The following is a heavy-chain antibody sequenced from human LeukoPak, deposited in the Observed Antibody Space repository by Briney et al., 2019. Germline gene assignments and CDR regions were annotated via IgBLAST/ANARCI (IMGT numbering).Heavy chain of an antibody. CDR2: IYYSGST. CDR3: ARGGDGYNGDIFLLDS. V-gene: IGHV4-59*11. D-gene: IGHD5-24*01. Sequence: SETLSLTCTVSGDSISGHYWSWIRQPPRKGLEWIGYIYYSGSTNYNPSLKSRVTISIDTSKNQFSLKLSSVTAADTAVYYCARGGDGYNGDIFLLDSWGQGTLVTVSS. CDR1: GDSISGHY. J-gene: IGHJ4*02.